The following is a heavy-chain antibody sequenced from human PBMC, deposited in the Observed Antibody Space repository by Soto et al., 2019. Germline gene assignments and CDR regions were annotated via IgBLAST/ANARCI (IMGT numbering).Heavy chain of an antibody. Sequence: SETLSLTCAVSGYSITSCYYWGWIRQPPGKGLEWIGSIYHSGSTYYNPSLKSRVTISVDTPQKLFSLKLSSVTAADTAVYYCARLPYSYSGYDETYFDYWGQGTLVTVSS. V-gene: IGHV4-38-2*01. CDR1: GYSITSCYY. D-gene: IGHD5-12*01. CDR3: ARLPYSYSGYDETYFDY. J-gene: IGHJ4*02. CDR2: IYHSGST.